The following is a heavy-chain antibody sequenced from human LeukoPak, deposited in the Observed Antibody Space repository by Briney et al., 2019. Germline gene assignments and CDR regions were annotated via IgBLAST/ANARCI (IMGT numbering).Heavy chain of an antibody. J-gene: IGHJ4*02. CDR2: INHSGST. V-gene: IGHV4-39*07. Sequence: SETLSLTCTVSGGSISSNSYYWGWIRQPPGKGLEWIGEINHSGSTNYNPSRKSRVTISVDTSKNQFSLKLSSVTAADTAVYYCARGYSSGWSYSFDYWGQGTLVTVSS. CDR1: GGSISSNSYY. D-gene: IGHD6-19*01. CDR3: ARGYSSGWSYSFDY.